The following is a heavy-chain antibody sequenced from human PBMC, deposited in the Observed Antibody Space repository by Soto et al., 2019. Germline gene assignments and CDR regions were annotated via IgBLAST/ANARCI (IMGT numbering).Heavy chain of an antibody. CDR1: GGSISSYY. V-gene: IGHV4-59*01. Sequence: QVQLQESGPGLVKPSETLSLTCTVSGGSISSYYWSWIRQPPGKGLEWIGYIYYSGSTNYNPSLKSRVTISVDTSKNQFSLKLSSVTAADTAVYYCARDSPRYYYGMDVWGQGTTVTVSS. J-gene: IGHJ6*02. CDR3: ARDSPRYYYGMDV. CDR2: IYYSGST.